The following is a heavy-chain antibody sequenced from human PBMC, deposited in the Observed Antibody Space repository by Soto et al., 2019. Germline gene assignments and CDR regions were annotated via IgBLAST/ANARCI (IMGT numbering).Heavy chain of an antibody. D-gene: IGHD6-13*01. CDR1: GYTFTSYA. V-gene: IGHV1-3*01. Sequence: ASVKVSCKASGYTFTSYAMHWVRQAPGQRLEWMGWINAGNGNTKYSQKFQGRVTITRDTSASTAYMELSSLRSEDTAVYYCARDFGSWPTYYHYGMDVWAQGTTVTVSS. CDR3: ARDFGSWPTYYHYGMDV. J-gene: IGHJ6*02. CDR2: INAGNGNT.